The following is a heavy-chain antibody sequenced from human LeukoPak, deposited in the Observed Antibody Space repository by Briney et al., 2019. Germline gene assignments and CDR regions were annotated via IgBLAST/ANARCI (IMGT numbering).Heavy chain of an antibody. CDR3: VGCSSTSCYSAARGYFQH. V-gene: IGHV5-51*01. D-gene: IGHD2-2*02. J-gene: IGHJ1*01. CDR2: IYPGDSDT. Sequence: GESLKISCKGSGYSFTSYWIGWVRQMPGKGLEWMGIIYPGDSDTRYSPSFQGQVTISADKSISTAYLQWSSLKAPDTAMYYCVGCSSTSCYSAARGYFQHWARAPWSPSPQ. CDR1: GYSFTSYW.